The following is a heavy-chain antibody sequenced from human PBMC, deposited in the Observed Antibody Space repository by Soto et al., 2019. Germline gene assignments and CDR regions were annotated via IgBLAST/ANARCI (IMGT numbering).Heavy chain of an antibody. CDR1: GFTFSSYG. CDR2: ISYDGSNK. J-gene: IGHJ4*02. Sequence: GGSLRLSCAASGFTFSSYGMHWVRQAPGKGLEWVAVISYDGSNKYYADSVKGRFTISRDNSKNTLYLQMNSLRAEDTAVYYCAKNGASYDYYFDYWGQGTLVTVSS. V-gene: IGHV3-30*18. CDR3: AKNGASYDYYFDY. D-gene: IGHD5-18*01.